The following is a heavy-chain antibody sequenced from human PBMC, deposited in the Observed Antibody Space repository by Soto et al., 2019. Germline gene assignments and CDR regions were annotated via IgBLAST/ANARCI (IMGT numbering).Heavy chain of an antibody. CDR3: ARVMGAGGMDV. CDR1: GGTFSSYT. D-gene: IGHD2-8*01. J-gene: IGHJ6*02. CDR2: IIPILGIA. Sequence: QVQLVQSGAEVKKLGSSVKVSSKASGGTFSSYTISWVRQAPGQGLEWMGRIIPILGIANYAQKFQGRVTITADKSTSTAYMELSSLRSEDTAVYYCARVMGAGGMDVWGQGTTVTVSS. V-gene: IGHV1-69*02.